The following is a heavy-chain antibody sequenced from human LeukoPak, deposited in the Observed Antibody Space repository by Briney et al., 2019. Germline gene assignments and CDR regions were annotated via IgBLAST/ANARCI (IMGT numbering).Heavy chain of an antibody. J-gene: IGHJ4*02. D-gene: IGHD6-19*01. CDR3: ARGGVSSGWPGAFDY. CDR2: IRYDGSNK. CDR1: GFTFSSYG. V-gene: IGHV3-30*02. Sequence: PGGSLRLSCAASGFTFSSYGMHWVRQAPGKGLEWVAFIRYDGSNKYYADSVKGRFTISRDNSKNTLYLQMNSLRAEDTAVYYCARGGVSSGWPGAFDYWGQGTLVTVSS.